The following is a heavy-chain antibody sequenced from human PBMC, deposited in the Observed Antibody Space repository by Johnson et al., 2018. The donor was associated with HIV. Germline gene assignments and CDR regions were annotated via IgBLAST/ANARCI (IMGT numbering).Heavy chain of an antibody. CDR1: GFTFDDYG. Sequence: QMLLVESGGGVVRPGGSLRLSCAASGFTFDDYGMSWVRQAPGKGLEWVSVIYSGGSTYYADSMKGRLTNSRDNSKNTLFLQMNSLRAEDTAVYYFAKGSGWYSAFDIWGQGTMVTVSS. J-gene: IGHJ3*02. V-gene: IGHV3-NL1*01. CDR3: AKGSGWYSAFDI. CDR2: IYSGGST. D-gene: IGHD6-19*01.